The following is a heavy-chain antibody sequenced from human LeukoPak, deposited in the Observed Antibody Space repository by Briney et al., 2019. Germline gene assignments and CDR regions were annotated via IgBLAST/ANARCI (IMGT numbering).Heavy chain of an antibody. Sequence: SETLSLTCAVYGGSFSRYYWSWIRQPPGKGLEWIGEINHSGSTNYNPSLKSRATISVDTSKNQFSLKLSSVTAADTAVYYCARAGYCSTSCLEYWGQGTLVTVSS. D-gene: IGHD2-2*01. CDR1: GGSFSRYY. CDR2: INHSGST. J-gene: IGHJ4*02. CDR3: ARAGYCSTSCLEY. V-gene: IGHV4-34*01.